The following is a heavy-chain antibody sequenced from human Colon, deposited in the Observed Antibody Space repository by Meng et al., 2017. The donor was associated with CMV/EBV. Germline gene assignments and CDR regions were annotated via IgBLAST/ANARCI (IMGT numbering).Heavy chain of an antibody. D-gene: IGHD1-26*01. J-gene: IGHJ6*02. CDR1: GGSISSYY. CDR3: ARGDPGGSYYGLNYYYGMDV. Sequence: GSLRLSCTVSGGSISSYYWSWIRQPPGKGLEWIGYIYYSGSTNYNPSLKSRVTISVDTSKNQFSLKLSSVTAADTAVYYCARGDPGGSYYGLNYYYGMDVWGQGTTVTVSS. V-gene: IGHV4-59*01. CDR2: IYYSGST.